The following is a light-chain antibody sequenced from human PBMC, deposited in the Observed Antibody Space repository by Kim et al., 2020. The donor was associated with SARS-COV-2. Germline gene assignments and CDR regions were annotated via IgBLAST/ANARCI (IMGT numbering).Light chain of an antibody. Sequence: PGDRATRACRASPSVGSNLAWYQQISGQAPRLLIYGASLRATGIPVRFSGSGSGTEFTLTISGLQSEDFAVYYCQQYGNWPPYTFGQGTKLEI. V-gene: IGKV3D-15*01. CDR1: PSVGSN. CDR2: GAS. CDR3: QQYGNWPPYT. J-gene: IGKJ2*01.